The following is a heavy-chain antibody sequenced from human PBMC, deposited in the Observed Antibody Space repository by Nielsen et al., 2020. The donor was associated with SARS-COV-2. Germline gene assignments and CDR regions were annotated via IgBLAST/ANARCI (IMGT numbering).Heavy chain of an antibody. CDR1: GFTFNIYA. CDR3: AKDGVVRGDALDL. CDR2: VSASGGST. Sequence: GESLKISCAASGFTFNIYAMAWVRRAPGRGLQWVTGVSASGGSTYYTDSVKGRFSISRDNSKNTLFLQVHSLRVEDTALYYCAKDGVVRGDALDLWGQGTMVTVSS. J-gene: IGHJ3*01. V-gene: IGHV3-23*01. D-gene: IGHD3-10*01.